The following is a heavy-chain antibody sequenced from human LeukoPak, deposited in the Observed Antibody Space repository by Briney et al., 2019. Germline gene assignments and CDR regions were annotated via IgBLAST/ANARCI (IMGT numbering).Heavy chain of an antibody. CDR2: IIPIFGTA. Sequence: GSSVKVSCKASGGTFSSYAISWVRQAPGQGLEWMGGIIPIFGTANYAQKFQGRVTITTDESTSTAYMELSSLRSEDTAVYYCARGVFYCSSTSCYTGNYYYMDVWGKGTTVTDSS. CDR1: GGTFSSYA. V-gene: IGHV1-69*05. J-gene: IGHJ6*03. CDR3: ARGVFYCSSTSCYTGNYYYMDV. D-gene: IGHD2-2*02.